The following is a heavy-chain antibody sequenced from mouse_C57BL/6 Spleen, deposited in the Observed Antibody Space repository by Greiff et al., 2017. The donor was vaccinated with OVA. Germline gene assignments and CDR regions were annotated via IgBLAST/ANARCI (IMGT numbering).Heavy chain of an antibody. Sequence: EVQVVESGGGLVQPGGSLSLSCAASGFTFTDYYMSWVRQPPGKALEWLGFIRNKANGYTTEYSASVKGRFTISRDNSQSILYLQMNALRAEDSATYYCARLLARYFDVWGTGTTVTVSS. J-gene: IGHJ1*03. CDR3: ARLLARYFDV. V-gene: IGHV7-3*01. CDR1: GFTFTDYY. D-gene: IGHD6-1*01. CDR2: IRNKANGYTT.